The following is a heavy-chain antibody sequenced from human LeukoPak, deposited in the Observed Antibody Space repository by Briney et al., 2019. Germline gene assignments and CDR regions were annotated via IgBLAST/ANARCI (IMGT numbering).Heavy chain of an antibody. Sequence: GASVKVSCKASSYTFTSYGISWVRQAPGQGLECMGWISAYNGNTNYAQKLQGRVTMTTDTSTSTAYMELRSLRSDDTAVYYCARDTYGDYSYYFDYWGQGTLVTVSS. CDR1: SYTFTSYG. CDR2: ISAYNGNT. CDR3: ARDTYGDYSYYFDY. J-gene: IGHJ4*02. D-gene: IGHD4-17*01. V-gene: IGHV1-18*04.